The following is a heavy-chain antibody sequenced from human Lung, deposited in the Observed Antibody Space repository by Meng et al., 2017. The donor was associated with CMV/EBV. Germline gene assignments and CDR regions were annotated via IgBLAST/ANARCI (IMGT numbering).Heavy chain of an antibody. V-gene: IGHV4-4*03. CDR3: LRRSGGSV. J-gene: IGHJ1*01. D-gene: IGHD3-10*01. Sequence: QEQWRESGSAPVKPPDTLSLPCAVSGDSITNQNWWAWVRQPPGKGLEWIGEIPHRGSSAYNPSLKSRVSMSIDKSKNQFSLKLTSVTAADTAVYHCLRRSGGSVWGQGTLVTVSS. CDR2: IPHRGSS. CDR1: GDSITNQNW.